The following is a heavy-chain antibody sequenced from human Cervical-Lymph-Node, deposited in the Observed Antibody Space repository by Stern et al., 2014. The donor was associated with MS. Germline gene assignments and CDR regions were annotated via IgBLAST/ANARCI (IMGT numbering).Heavy chain of an antibody. CDR1: GFTFDDYA. CDR2: ISWNSGSI. V-gene: IGHV3-9*01. D-gene: IGHD6-13*01. Sequence: EVHLVESGGGLVQPGRSLRLSCAASGFTFDDYAMHWVRQAPGKGLEWVSGISWNSGSIGYADSVKGRFTISRDNAKNSLYLQMNSLRAEDTALYYCAKDIQAAAGGCLDPWGQGTLVTVSS. J-gene: IGHJ5*02. CDR3: AKDIQAAAGGCLDP.